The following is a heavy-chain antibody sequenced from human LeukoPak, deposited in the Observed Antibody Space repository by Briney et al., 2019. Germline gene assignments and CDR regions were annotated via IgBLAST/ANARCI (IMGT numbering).Heavy chain of an antibody. CDR3: ARGGVFSSGWYVDY. Sequence: PGGSLRLSCAASGFTFSSYWMSWVRQAPGKGLEWVANIKQDGSEKYYVDSVKGRFTISRDNAKNSVDLQMNSLRVEDTAVYYCARGGVFSSGWYVDYWGQGTLVSVSS. V-gene: IGHV3-7*01. CDR1: GFTFSSYW. J-gene: IGHJ4*02. CDR2: IKQDGSEK. D-gene: IGHD6-19*01.